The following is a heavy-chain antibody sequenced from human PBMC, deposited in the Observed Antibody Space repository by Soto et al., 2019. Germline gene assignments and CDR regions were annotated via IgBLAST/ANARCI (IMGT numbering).Heavy chain of an antibody. CDR3: ARATVGASDFGVDS. Sequence: EVQLVESGGGLVQPGGSLRLSCAASGFTVTDYYMTWVRQAPGKGLEWVSLLYSGGSTIYADSVKGRVTISRDSSKNTLYLQMNSLRVEDTAVYYCARATVGASDFGVDSWGQGTLVTVSS. CDR1: GFTVTDYY. J-gene: IGHJ4*02. V-gene: IGHV3-53*01. D-gene: IGHD1-26*01. CDR2: LYSGGST.